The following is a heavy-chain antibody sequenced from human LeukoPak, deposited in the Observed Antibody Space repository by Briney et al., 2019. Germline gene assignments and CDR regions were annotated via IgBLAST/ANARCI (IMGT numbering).Heavy chain of an antibody. CDR2: ISSSSSTI. J-gene: IGHJ6*02. V-gene: IGHV3-48*04. CDR3: ATRPTVTIYYYYGMDV. CDR1: GFTFSTYS. Sequence: GGSLRLSFAASGFTFSTYSMNWVRQAPGKGLEWVSYISSSSSTIYYADSVKGRFTISRDNAKNSLYLQMNSLRAEDTAVYYCATRPTVTIYYYYGMDVWGQGTTVTVSS. D-gene: IGHD4-17*01.